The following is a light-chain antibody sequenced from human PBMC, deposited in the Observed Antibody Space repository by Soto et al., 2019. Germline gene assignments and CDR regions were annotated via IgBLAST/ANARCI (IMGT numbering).Light chain of an antibody. J-gene: IGKJ3*01. Sequence: EIVLTLSPGTLSLSPGERVTLSCRASQSVSSANLAWYQQKPGQAPRLLIYGASSRATGIPDRFSGRGSGTDFTLTISRLESEDFAVYYCQQYGSSTFTFGPGTKLDIK. CDR2: GAS. CDR3: QQYGSSTFT. V-gene: IGKV3-20*01. CDR1: QSVSSAN.